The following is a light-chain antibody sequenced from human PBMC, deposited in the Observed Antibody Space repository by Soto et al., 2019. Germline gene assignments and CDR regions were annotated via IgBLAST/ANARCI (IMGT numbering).Light chain of an antibody. J-gene: IGLJ3*02. CDR3: AAWDDSLSGVV. V-gene: IGLV1-47*01. CDR1: FSNIGSNF. Sequence: QSVLTQPPSASGTPGQTVTISCSGRFSNIGSNFIYWYQQLPGTAPKLLIYRNNERPSGVPDRFSASKSGTSASLAISGLRCEDEADYHCAAWDDSLSGVVFGGGTKVTVL. CDR2: RNN.